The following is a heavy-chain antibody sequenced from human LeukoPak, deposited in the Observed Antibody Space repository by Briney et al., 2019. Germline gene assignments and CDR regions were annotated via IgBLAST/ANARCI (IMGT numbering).Heavy chain of an antibody. CDR3: ARDDYGGLFDY. Sequence: GGSLRLSCAASGFTFSSYSMNWVRQAPGKGLEWVSSISSSSYIYYADSVKGRFTISRDNAKNSLYLQMNSLRAEDTAVYYCARDDYGGLFDYCGQGPLVTVSS. J-gene: IGHJ4*02. CDR2: ISSSSYI. CDR1: GFTFSSYS. D-gene: IGHD4-23*01. V-gene: IGHV3-21*01.